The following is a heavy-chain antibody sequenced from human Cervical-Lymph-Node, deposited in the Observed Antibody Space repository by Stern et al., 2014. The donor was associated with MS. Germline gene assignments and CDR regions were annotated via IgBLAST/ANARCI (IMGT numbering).Heavy chain of an antibody. Sequence: QVQLVQSGAEVKKPGSSVKVSCKASGGTFNTNVISWVRQAPGQGLEWMGGIIPIFGTALYAQKFQGRVTITANESTRPAYMELSSLRSEDTAVYYCARAAYSTSSYNYWGQGTLVIVSS. CDR3: ARAAYSTSSYNY. J-gene: IGHJ4*02. V-gene: IGHV1-69*01. D-gene: IGHD6-6*01. CDR2: IIPIFGTA. CDR1: GGTFNTNV.